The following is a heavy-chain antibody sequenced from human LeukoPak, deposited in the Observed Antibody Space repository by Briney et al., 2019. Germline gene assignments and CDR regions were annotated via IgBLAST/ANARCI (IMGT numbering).Heavy chain of an antibody. Sequence: GGSLRLSCAASGFTFSSYSMNWVRQAPGKGLEWVSSISSSSSYVYYADSVKGRFTISRDNAKNSLYPQMNSLRAEDTAVYYCARGANWNDVAAFDIWGQGTMVTVSS. V-gene: IGHV3-21*01. CDR1: GFTFSSYS. CDR2: ISSSSSYV. D-gene: IGHD1-1*01. J-gene: IGHJ3*02. CDR3: ARGANWNDVAAFDI.